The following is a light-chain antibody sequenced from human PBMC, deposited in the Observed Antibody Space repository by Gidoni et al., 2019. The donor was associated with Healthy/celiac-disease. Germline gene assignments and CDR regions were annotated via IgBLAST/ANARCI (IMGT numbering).Light chain of an antibody. CDR3: QQSYSTPLT. CDR2: SAS. Sequence: DIQMTQSPSSLSTSVGDRVTITCRASQSMSSYLNWYQQKPGKAPKLLSYSASSLQSGVPSRFSGSGAGTDFTLTISSLQPEDFATYYFQQSYSTPLTFGGGTKVEIK. J-gene: IGKJ4*01. CDR1: QSMSSY. V-gene: IGKV1-39*01.